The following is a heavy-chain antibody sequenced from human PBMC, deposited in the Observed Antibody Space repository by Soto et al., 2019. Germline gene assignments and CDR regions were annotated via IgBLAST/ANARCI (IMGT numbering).Heavy chain of an antibody. J-gene: IGHJ4*02. CDR1: GDSVSSNSSA. CDR2: TYYRSKWYN. CDR3: ARARGEYAAAADPEYYIDS. Sequence: PSHTLLLTCAIPGDSVSSNSSAWNWIRQSPSRGLEWLGRTYYRSKWYNDYAVSVKSRITINPDTSKNQFSLQLNSVTPEDSAVYYCARARGEYAAAADPEYYIDSWCQGTLLTISS. V-gene: IGHV6-1*01. D-gene: IGHD6-13*01.